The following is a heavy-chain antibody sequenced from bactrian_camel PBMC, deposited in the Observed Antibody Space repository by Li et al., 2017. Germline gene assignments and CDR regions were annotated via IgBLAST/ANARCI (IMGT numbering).Heavy chain of an antibody. Sequence: HVQLVESGGGSVQAGGSLRLSCAASVFSSSSNCMVWFRQAPGKEREGVAAIDSEGRTTYVHSVTGRFTISKDYARNILYLQMNSLKPEDTATYFCAADPSPPCALEAGPIYRYLDVWGQGTQVTVS. V-gene: IGHV3S53*01. J-gene: IGHJ2*01. D-gene: IGHD6*01. CDR1: VFSSSSNC. CDR3: AADPSPPCALEAGPIYRYLDV. CDR2: IDSEGRT.